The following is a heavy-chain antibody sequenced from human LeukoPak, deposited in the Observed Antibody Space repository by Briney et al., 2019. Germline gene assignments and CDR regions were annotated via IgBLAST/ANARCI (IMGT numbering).Heavy chain of an antibody. CDR1: GFIFSTYA. V-gene: IGHV3-23*01. Sequence: GGSLRLSCAASGFIFSTYAMTWLRQAPGKGLEWVSAISGSGGSTYYADSVKGRFTISRDNSKNTLYLQMNSLRAEDTAVYYCAGGTAPFVEWVKNYWGQGTLVTVSS. CDR2: ISGSGGST. D-gene: IGHD1-26*01. CDR3: AGGTAPFVEWVKNY. J-gene: IGHJ4*02.